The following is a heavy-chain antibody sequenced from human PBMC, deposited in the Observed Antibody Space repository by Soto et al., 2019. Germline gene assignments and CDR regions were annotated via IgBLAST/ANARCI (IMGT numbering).Heavy chain of an antibody. Sequence: SETLSLTCTVSGGSIRSYYWSWIRQPPGQGLERVGYIDYSGGTNYNSSLKSRVTISVDTSRNQLSLKLSSVTAADTAMYYCAGFGHAWANPFDIWGQGTMVT. CDR3: AGFGHAWANPFDI. D-gene: IGHD1-26*01. V-gene: IGHV4-59*12. CDR2: IDYSGGT. CDR1: GGSIRSYY. J-gene: IGHJ3*02.